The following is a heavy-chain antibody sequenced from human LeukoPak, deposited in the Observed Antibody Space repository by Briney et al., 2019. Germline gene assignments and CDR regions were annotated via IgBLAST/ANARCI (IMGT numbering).Heavy chain of an antibody. CDR3: ARARYFDWLYGFDI. CDR2: LNSHSGDT. CDR1: GYSFTGYY. V-gene: IGHV1-2*02. D-gene: IGHD3-9*01. J-gene: IGHJ3*02. Sequence: GASVKVSCKASGYSFTGYYMLWVRQAPGQGLEWMGWLNSHSGDTKYAQKFQGRVTMTRDASINTAYMELSRLTSDDTAVYYCARARYFDWLYGFDIWGQGTMVTVSS.